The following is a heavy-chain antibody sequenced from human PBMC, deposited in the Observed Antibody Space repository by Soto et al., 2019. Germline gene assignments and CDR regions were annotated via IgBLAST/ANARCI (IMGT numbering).Heavy chain of an antibody. Sequence: QVQLVESGGGLVKPGGSLRLACAASGFTFSDYFMSWVRQAPGKGLEWISFISLGDSYKKTADSVKGRFTISRDNANNSLYLEMSSLRAEDTAVYYCAKDSSLRLGYLGYVDYWGQGALVTVSS. V-gene: IGHV3-11*06. CDR2: ISLGDSYK. CDR3: AKDSSLRLGYLGYVDY. D-gene: IGHD3-16*01. CDR1: GFTFSDYF. J-gene: IGHJ4*02.